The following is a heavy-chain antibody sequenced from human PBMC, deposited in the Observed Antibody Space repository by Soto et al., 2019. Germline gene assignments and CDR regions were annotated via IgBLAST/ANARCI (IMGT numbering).Heavy chain of an antibody. D-gene: IGHD3-9*01. V-gene: IGHV4-59*08. Sequence: SETLSLTCTVSGGSISSYYWSWIRQPPGKGLEWIGYIYYSGSTNYNPSLKSRVTISVDTSKNQFSLKLSSVTAADTAVYYCARLALDYDILTGYSDDAFDIWGQGTMVTVSS. J-gene: IGHJ3*02. CDR1: GGSISSYY. CDR2: IYYSGST. CDR3: ARLALDYDILTGYSDDAFDI.